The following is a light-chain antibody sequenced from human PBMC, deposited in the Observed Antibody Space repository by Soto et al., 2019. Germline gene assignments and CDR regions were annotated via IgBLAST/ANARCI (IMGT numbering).Light chain of an antibody. V-gene: IGKV3-20*01. Sequence: EIVLTQSPGTLSLSPGERATLSCRASQSVSSNYLAWYQQRPGQAPRLLIYGASTRAAGIPDRFSGSGSGTDFTLTISSLQPEDIGTYFCQHFDSLPLSFGPGTTVEI. CDR1: QSVSSNY. J-gene: IGKJ3*01. CDR2: GAS. CDR3: QHFDSLPLS.